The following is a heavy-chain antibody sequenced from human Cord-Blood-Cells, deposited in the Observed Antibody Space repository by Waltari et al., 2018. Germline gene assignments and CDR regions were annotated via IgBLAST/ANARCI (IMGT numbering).Heavy chain of an antibody. CDR2: INPNRGGT. V-gene: IGHV1-2*01. J-gene: IGHJ4*02. CDR1: GYTFTGYY. Sequence: QVQRLQSGAEVKKPGASVKVSCKSYGYTFTGYYMHWVRQAPGQGLGWMGPINPNRGGTNYAQKFKRRAPITRQTSISTPYMELSRLRSDDTVVYYCAREDFDYWGQGTLVTVSS. CDR3: AREDFDY.